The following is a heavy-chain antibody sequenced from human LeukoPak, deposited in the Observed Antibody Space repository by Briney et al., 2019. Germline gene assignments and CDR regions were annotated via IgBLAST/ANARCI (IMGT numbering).Heavy chain of an antibody. D-gene: IGHD2-15*01. V-gene: IGHV4-39*01. J-gene: IGHJ4*02. CDR3: ARQHTRGVVVALVDY. CDR2: IYYSGST. Sequence: SETLSLTCTVSGGSISSSSYYWGWIRQPPGKGLEWIGNIYYSGSTYYNPSLKSRVTISVDTSKNHFSLRLTSVTAADTAVYYCARQHTRGVVVALVDYWGQGTLVTVSS. CDR1: GGSISSSSYY.